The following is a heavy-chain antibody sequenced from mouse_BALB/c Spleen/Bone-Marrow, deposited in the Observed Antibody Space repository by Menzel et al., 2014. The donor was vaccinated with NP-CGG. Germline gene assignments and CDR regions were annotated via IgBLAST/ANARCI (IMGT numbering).Heavy chain of an antibody. Sequence: VQLQQSGAELVKPGASLKLSCKASGYTFTNYWIHWVKQRPGQGLEWIGEINPSNGRTNYNEKFKTKATLTVDKSSSTAYMQLSSLTSEDSAVKYCAARLSHLAMDYWGQGTSVTVSS. D-gene: IGHD2-2*01. J-gene: IGHJ4*01. V-gene: IGHV1S81*02. CDR1: GYTFTNYW. CDR2: INPSNGRT. CDR3: AARLSHLAMDY.